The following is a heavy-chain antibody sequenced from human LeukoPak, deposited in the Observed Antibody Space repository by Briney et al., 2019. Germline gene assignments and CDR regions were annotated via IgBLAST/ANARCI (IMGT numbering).Heavy chain of an antibody. CDR2: IYYSGST. CDR3: ARFGYSYGS. Sequence: SETLSLTCTVSGGSISSSSYYWGWIRQPPGKGLEWIGSIYYSGSTYYNPSLKSRVTISVDTSKNQFSLKLSSVTAADTAVYYCARFGYSYGSWGQGTLVTVSS. CDR1: GGSISSSSYY. D-gene: IGHD5-18*01. V-gene: IGHV4-39*07. J-gene: IGHJ4*02.